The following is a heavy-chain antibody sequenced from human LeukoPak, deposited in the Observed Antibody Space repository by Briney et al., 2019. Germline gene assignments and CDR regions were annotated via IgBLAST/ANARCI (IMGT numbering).Heavy chain of an antibody. J-gene: IGHJ6*03. D-gene: IGHD3-9*01. Sequence: SETLSLTCTVSGYSISSGYYWGWIRQPPGKGLEWIGYIYYSGSTNYNPSLKSRVTISVDTSKNQFSLKLSSVTAADTAVYYCARDRGYDILTGYSMYMDVWGKGTTVTISS. CDR2: IYYSGST. CDR1: GYSISSGYY. V-gene: IGHV4-61*01. CDR3: ARDRGYDILTGYSMYMDV.